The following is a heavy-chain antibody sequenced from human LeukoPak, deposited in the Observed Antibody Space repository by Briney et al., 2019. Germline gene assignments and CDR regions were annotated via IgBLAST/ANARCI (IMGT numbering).Heavy chain of an antibody. CDR3: AKAGGCRGGGCSTAFDS. CDR1: GFTLTSYA. V-gene: IGHV3-23*01. J-gene: IGHJ4*02. D-gene: IGHD2-15*01. CDR2: ISGSGAST. Sequence: GGSLRLSCAASGFTLTSYALSWVRQAPGKGLEWVSAISGSGASTYYADSVKGRFTISRDNSKNTLYLQMNSLRAEDTAVYYCAKAGGCRGGGCSTAFDSWGQGTLVTVSS.